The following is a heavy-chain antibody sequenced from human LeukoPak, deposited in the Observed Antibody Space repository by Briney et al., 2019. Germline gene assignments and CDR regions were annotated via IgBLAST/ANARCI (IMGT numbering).Heavy chain of an antibody. D-gene: IGHD3-10*01. V-gene: IGHV3-72*01. Sequence: PGGSLRLSCAASGFTFSDHYMDWVRQAPGKRLEWLGRTRNKANSYTTEYAASVKGRFTISRDDSKNSLYLQMNSLKTEDTAVYYCRGPLWWGQGTLVTVSS. CDR2: TRNKANSYTT. CDR3: RGPLW. J-gene: IGHJ4*02. CDR1: GFTFSDHY.